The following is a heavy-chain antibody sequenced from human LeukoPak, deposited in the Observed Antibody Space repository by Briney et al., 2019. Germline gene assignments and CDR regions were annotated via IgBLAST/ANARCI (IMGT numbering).Heavy chain of an antibody. CDR1: GYSFTNYW. D-gene: IGHD6-13*01. CDR2: IYPGDSNT. CDR3: ARLAISSIWSVYFDY. Sequence: GESLKISFKGSGYSFTNYWIGWVRQMPGKGLEWMGIIYPGDSNTRYSPSFQGQVTISADKSISTAYLQWSSLKASDTAMYYCARLAISSIWSVYFDYWGQGTLVTVSS. J-gene: IGHJ4*02. V-gene: IGHV5-51*01.